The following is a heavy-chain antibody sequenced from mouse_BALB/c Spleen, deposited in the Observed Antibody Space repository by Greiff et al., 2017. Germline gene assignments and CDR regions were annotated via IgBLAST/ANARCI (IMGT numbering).Heavy chain of an antibody. Sequence: EVQLVESGGGLVQPGGSLKLSCAASGFTFSSYGMSWVRQTPDKRLELVATINSNGGSTYYPDSVKGRFTISRDNAKNTLYLQMSSLKSEDTAMYYCARDRDAMDDWGQGTSVTVSS. CDR1: GFTFSSYG. V-gene: IGHV5-6-3*01. D-gene: IGHD3-3*01. CDR2: INSNGGST. CDR3: ARDRDAMDD. J-gene: IGHJ4*01.